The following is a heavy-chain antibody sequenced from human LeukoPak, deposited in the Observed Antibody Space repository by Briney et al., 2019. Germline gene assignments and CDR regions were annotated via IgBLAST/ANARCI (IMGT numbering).Heavy chain of an antibody. V-gene: IGHV4-34*01. CDR2: INHSGST. D-gene: IGHD5-18*01. CDR3: ARFPDTAMEAPQLDY. Sequence: PSETLSLTCAVYGGSFSGYYWSWIRQPPGKGLEWIGEINHSGSTNYNPSLKSRVTISVDTSKNQFSLKLSSVTAADTAVYYCARFPDTAMEAPQLDYWGQGTLVTVSS. J-gene: IGHJ4*02. CDR1: GGSFSGYY.